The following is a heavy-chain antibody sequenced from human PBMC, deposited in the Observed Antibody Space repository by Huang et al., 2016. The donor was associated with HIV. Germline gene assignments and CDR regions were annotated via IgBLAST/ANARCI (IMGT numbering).Heavy chain of an antibody. V-gene: IGHV4-39*01. CDR1: GDFVSSTNHS. J-gene: IGHJ4*02. Sequence: QLQLQESGPGQVKPSETLSLTCTVSGDFVSSTNHSWGWVRPSPGKGLEWVGSVYKSGSTSDNPSLKSRGTLSVDTSRNQCSLRLNSVTAADTAVYCCASQHIGAAATWFWGRGTQVAVSS. CDR2: VYKSGST. D-gene: IGHD6-13*01. CDR3: ASQHIGAAATWF.